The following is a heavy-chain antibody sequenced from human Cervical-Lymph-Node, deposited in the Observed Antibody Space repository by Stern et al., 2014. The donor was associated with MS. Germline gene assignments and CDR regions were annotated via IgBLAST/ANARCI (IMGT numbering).Heavy chain of an antibody. CDR2: FYYRGPP. Sequence: QLQLQESGPGLVKPSETLSLTCAVSGDSISSYTHYWAWIRQPPGKGLEWIGSFYYRGPPYYTPSLKGPVTISGDTSKNPFSLGLNSGTAADTAVYYCAKHACTGAACPFDLWGQGTLVTVSS. V-gene: IGHV4-39*01. J-gene: IGHJ4*02. CDR1: GDSISSYTHY. D-gene: IGHD2-8*02. CDR3: AKHACTGAACPFDL.